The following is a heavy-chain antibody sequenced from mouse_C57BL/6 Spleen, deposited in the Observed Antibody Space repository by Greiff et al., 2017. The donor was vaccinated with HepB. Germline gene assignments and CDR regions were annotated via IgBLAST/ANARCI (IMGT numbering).Heavy chain of an antibody. CDR1: GFNIKDDY. D-gene: IGHD6-2*01. CDR2: IDPENGDT. CDR3: TMGLRPYAMDY. J-gene: IGHJ4*01. Sequence: VQLQQSGAELVRPGASVKLSCTASGFNIKDDYMHWVKQRPEQGLEWIGWIDPENGDTEYASKFQGKATITADTSSNTAYLQLSSLTSEDTAVYYCTMGLRPYAMDYWGQGTSVTVSS. V-gene: IGHV14-4*01.